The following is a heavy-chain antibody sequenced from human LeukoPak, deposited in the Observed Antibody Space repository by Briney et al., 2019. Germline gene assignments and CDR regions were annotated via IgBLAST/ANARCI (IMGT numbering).Heavy chain of an antibody. Sequence: GGSLRLSCAASGFTYSHYGMHGVRQAPGKGLEGVAVIWSDATEKYYGDAVKGRFTISRDNSRNTLYLQMNSLRVEDTAVYYCAKDAQRGFDYSNSLEYWGQGTLVTVSS. D-gene: IGHD4-11*01. CDR3: AKDAQRGFDYSNSLEY. J-gene: IGHJ4*02. CDR2: IWSDATEK. CDR1: GFTYSHYG. V-gene: IGHV3-33*06.